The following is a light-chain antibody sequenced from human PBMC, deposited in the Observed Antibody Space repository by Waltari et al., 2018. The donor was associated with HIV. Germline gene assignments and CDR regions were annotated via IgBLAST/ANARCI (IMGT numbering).Light chain of an antibody. V-gene: IGLV3-27*01. CDR2: KDT. J-gene: IGLJ3*02. Sequence: SYELTQPSSVSVSPGQTARITCSGDVLAKKYARWFQQKPGQAPVLVIFKDTERPSGIHERFSGSSSGTTVTLTIRGAQVEDEADYYCCSAADNTWVFGGGTKLTVL. CDR3: CSAADNTWV. CDR1: VLAKKY.